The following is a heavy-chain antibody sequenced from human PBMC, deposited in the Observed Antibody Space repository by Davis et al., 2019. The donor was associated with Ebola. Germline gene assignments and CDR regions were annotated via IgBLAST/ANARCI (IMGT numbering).Heavy chain of an antibody. Sequence: GESLKISCAASGFTFSSYWMSWVRQAPGKGLEWVANIKQDGSEKYYVDSVKGRFTISRDNSKNTLYLQMNSLRAEDTAVYYCARDQFVQLWLGGYYYYYYMDVWGKGTTVTVSS. CDR3: ARDQFVQLWLGGYYYYYYMDV. J-gene: IGHJ6*03. V-gene: IGHV3-7*01. CDR1: GFTFSSYW. D-gene: IGHD5-18*01. CDR2: IKQDGSEK.